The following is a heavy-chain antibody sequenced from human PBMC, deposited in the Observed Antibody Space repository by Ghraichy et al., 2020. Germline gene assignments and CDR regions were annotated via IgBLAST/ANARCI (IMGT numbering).Heavy chain of an antibody. V-gene: IGHV3-7*03. Sequence: GGSLRLSCAASGFTFSSYWMSWVRQAPGKGLEWVANIKQDGSEKYYVDSVKGRFTISRDNAKNSLYLQMNSLRAEDTAVYYCARGPPSIAAPDWFDPWGQGTLVTVSS. CDR3: ARGPPSIAAPDWFDP. D-gene: IGHD6-6*01. CDR1: GFTFSSYW. CDR2: IKQDGSEK. J-gene: IGHJ5*02.